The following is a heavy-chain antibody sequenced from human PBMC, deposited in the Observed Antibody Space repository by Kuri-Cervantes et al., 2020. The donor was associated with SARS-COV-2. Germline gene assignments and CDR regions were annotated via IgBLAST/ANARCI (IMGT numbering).Heavy chain of an antibody. Sequence: SETLSLTCTVSGGSISSSSYYWGWIRQPPGKGLEWIGSIYYSGSTYYNPSLKSRVTISVDTSKNQFSLKLSSVTAADTAVYYCATHDFWNGSTFDYWGQGTLVTVSS. J-gene: IGHJ4*02. D-gene: IGHD3-3*01. CDR1: GGSISSSSYY. V-gene: IGHV4-39*01. CDR3: ATHDFWNGSTFDY. CDR2: IYYSGST.